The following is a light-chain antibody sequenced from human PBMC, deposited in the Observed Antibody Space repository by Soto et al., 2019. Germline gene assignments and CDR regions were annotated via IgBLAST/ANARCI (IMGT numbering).Light chain of an antibody. J-gene: IGKJ3*01. CDR1: QSINSKS. Sequence: EIVLTQSPGTLSLSPGEGATVSCRVSQSINSKSLVWYQRKFGQAPRLLIYNTSSRATGIPDRFSGSGSGTAFTLSISRLEPEDFAVYYCQHYGGSFIFGPGTKVDFK. CDR3: QHYGGSFI. V-gene: IGKV3-20*01. CDR2: NTS.